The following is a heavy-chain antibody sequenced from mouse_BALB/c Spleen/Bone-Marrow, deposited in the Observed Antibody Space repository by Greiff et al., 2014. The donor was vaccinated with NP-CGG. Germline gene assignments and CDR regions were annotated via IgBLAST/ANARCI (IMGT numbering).Heavy chain of an antibody. CDR3: ARSGERYGAMDY. D-gene: IGHD1-1*02. Sequence: DVMLVEFGGGLVKPGGSLKLSCAASGLTFSDFYMFWFRQTPEKRLEWVATISNGGTYTYYPDSVKGRFTISRDNAKNNLYLQMSSLKSEDTAMYYCARSGERYGAMDYWGQGTSVTVTS. J-gene: IGHJ4*01. CDR2: ISNGGTYT. V-gene: IGHV5-4*02. CDR1: GLTFSDFY.